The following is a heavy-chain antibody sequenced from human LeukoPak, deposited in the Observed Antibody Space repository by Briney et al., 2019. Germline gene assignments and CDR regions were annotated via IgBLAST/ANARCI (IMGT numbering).Heavy chain of an antibody. CDR3: ASRPYDYVWGSYRQGEHAFDI. Sequence: PSETLALTCTVSGGSISSSSYYWGWIRLPPGKVLERIGSIYCSGSTYYNPSLKSRVTISVDTSENLFSLRLSSVTAADSAVYYCASRPYDYVWGSYRQGEHAFDIWGQGTMVTVSS. D-gene: IGHD3-16*02. J-gene: IGHJ3*02. CDR1: GGSISSSSYY. CDR2: IYCSGST. V-gene: IGHV4-39*01.